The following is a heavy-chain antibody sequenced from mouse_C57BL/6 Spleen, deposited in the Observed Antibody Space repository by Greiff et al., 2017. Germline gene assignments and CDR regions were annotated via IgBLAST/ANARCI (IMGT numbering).Heavy chain of an antibody. D-gene: IGHD1-1*01. J-gene: IGHJ1*03. CDR1: GYSFTGYY. Sequence: EVQLQQSGPELVKPGASVKISCTASGYSFTGYYMNWVKQSPEKSLEWIGEINPSTGGTTYNQKFKAKATLTVDKSSSTAYMQLKSLTSEDSAVYYCASLYYYGSSWYFDVWGTGTTVTVSS. CDR3: ASLYYYGSSWYFDV. CDR2: INPSTGGT. V-gene: IGHV1-42*01.